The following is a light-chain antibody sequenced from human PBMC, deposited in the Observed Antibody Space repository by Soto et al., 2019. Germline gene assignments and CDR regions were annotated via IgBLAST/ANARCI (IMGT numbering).Light chain of an antibody. CDR2: EVS. CDR1: NSDIGSYSH. Sequence: QSVLTQPASVSGSPGQSITISCTGTNSDIGSYSHVAWYQQYPGKTPKLIIYEVSYRPSGVSHRFSGSKSGITASLTISGLQAEDEADYYCISYTGSDTSYVFGTGTKLTVL. V-gene: IGLV2-14*01. J-gene: IGLJ1*01. CDR3: ISYTGSDTSYV.